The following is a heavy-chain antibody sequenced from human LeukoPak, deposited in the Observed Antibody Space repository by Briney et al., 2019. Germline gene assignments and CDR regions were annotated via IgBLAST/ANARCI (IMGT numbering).Heavy chain of an antibody. CDR3: ASYYYDSSGTPLDY. J-gene: IGHJ4*02. CDR2: IYYSGST. Sequence: PSETLSLTCTVSGGSVSSGGYYWSWIRQHPGKGLEWIGYIYYSGSTYYNPSLKSRVTISVDTSKNQFSLKLSSVTAADTAVYYCASYYYDSSGTPLDYWGQGTLVTVSS. CDR1: GGSVSSGGYY. D-gene: IGHD3-22*01. V-gene: IGHV4-31*03.